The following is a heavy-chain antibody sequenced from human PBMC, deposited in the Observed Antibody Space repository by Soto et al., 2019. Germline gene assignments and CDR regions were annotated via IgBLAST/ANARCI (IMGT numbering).Heavy chain of an antibody. CDR2: ISVAGNP. V-gene: IGHV3-13*05. J-gene: IGHJ2*01. Sequence: GPLRLSCAASGFTFRSYDMHWVPQNSVKGLEWVSAISVAGNPHYSDSVQGRFAISRENAKNSLYLQMNSLRVGDTAVYYCAREIEATGYWYFDLWGRGTLVTVSS. CDR1: GFTFRSYD. D-gene: IGHD1-1*01. CDR3: AREIEATGYWYFDL.